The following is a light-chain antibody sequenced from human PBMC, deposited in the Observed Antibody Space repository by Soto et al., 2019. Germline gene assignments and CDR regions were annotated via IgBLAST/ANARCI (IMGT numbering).Light chain of an antibody. CDR3: SSYTSSSTIYV. CDR2: NIT. CDR1: SSDIGDNNY. J-gene: IGLJ1*01. V-gene: IGLV2-14*01. Sequence: QSVLTHPASVSGSPGQSITISCTGTSSDIGDNNYVSWYQQHPGKAPKLMIYNITDRPSGISNRFSDSKSGNTASLIISGHQAEDTADYYCSSYTSSSTIYVFGTGTKGTIL.